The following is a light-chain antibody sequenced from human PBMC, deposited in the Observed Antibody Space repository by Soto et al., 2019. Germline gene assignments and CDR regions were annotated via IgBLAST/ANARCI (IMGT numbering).Light chain of an antibody. CDR1: QSVFNH. J-gene: IGKJ4*01. V-gene: IGKV1-39*01. CDR2: DAS. Sequence: DVPMTQSPSSLSASVGDSVTITCRASQSVFNHLSWFQQRPGKGPKLLIYDASSLHAGVPSRFSGSAYGTDFTLPISTVQPEDSAIYYCHQSSSTPLTFGGGTRVELK. CDR3: HQSSSTPLT.